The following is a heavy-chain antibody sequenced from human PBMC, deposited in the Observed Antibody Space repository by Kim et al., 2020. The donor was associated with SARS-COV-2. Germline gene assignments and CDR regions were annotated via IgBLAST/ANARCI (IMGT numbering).Heavy chain of an antibody. CDR2: INHSGST. J-gene: IGHJ6*02. Sequence: SETLSLTCAVYGGSFSGYYWSWIRQPPGKWLEWIGEINHSGSTNYNPSLKSRVTISVDTSKNQFSLKLSSVTAADTAVYYCARVKWLRGGYYYYGMDVWGQGTTVTVSS. CDR3: ARVKWLRGGYYYYGMDV. D-gene: IGHD5-12*01. V-gene: IGHV4-34*01. CDR1: GGSFSGYY.